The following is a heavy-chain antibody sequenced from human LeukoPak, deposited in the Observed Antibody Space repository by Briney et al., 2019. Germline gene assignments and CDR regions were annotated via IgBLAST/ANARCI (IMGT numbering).Heavy chain of an antibody. CDR3: AKAYGSGSYDLDY. V-gene: IGHV3-23*01. Sequence: PGGSLRLSCAASGFTFSSYAMTWVRQAPGKGLEWVSAISGSGGSTYYADSVKGRFTISRDNSRNTLYLQMNSLRAEDTAVYYCAKAYGSGSYDLDYWGQGTLVTVSS. CDR1: GFTFSSYA. J-gene: IGHJ4*02. CDR2: ISGSGGST. D-gene: IGHD3-10*01.